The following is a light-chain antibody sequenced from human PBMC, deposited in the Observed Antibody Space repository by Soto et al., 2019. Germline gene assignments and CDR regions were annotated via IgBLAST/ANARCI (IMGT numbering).Light chain of an antibody. CDR2: GAP. J-gene: IGKJ2*01. CDR3: QQYHNWPPQYT. Sequence: EIVMTQSPASLSVSPGDGATLSCRASQSVASNVAWYQQNPGQGPSPLIHGAPTRAVGVPARFSGSGSGTDFTLTISSLQSEDFAVYYCQQYHNWPPQYTFGQGTKLQIK. CDR1: QSVASN. V-gene: IGKV3-15*01.